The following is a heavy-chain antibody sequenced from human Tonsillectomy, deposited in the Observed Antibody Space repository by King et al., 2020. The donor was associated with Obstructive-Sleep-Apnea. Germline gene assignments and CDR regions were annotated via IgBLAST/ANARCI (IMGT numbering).Heavy chain of an antibody. J-gene: IGHJ4*02. V-gene: IGHV4-59*01. Sequence: QLQESGPGLVKPSETLSLTCTVSGVSISSYYWSWIRQPPGRGLVWIGCSYYSGSTTFNPSLKSRVTKSVDTSKNQFSLKLSSVTAADTAVYSCARASSSWSGDYWGQGTLVTVSS. D-gene: IGHD6-13*01. CDR3: ARASSSWSGDY. CDR1: GVSISSYY. CDR2: SYYSGST.